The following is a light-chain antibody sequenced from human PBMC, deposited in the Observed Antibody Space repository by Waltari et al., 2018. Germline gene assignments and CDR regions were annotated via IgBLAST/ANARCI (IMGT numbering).Light chain of an antibody. J-gene: IGLJ3*02. V-gene: IGLV4-69*01. CDR1: SGHSSNI. CDR3: QTGGHGTWV. CDR2: VNSDGSH. Sequence: QLVLTQSPSASASLGASVKLTCTLSSGHSSNIIAWLQQQPAKGPRDLMKVNSDGSHSKGDEIPERFSGSSSGAERYLTISSLQSEDEADYYGQTGGHGTWVFGGGTKLTVL.